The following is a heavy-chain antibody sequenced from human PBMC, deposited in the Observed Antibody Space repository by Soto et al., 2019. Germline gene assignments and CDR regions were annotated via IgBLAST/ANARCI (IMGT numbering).Heavy chain of an antibody. Sequence: QVQLVQSGAEVKKPGASVKVSCTASGYTFIDYYMHWVRQAPGQGLEWMGWINPSSGGTHYAQKFQGRVAMTRDTSISIVYMELSRLKSDDTAMYDCARDLGYDCPASYCYALSGLDVWGQGTRVTVSS. V-gene: IGHV1-2*02. CDR1: GYTFIDYY. D-gene: IGHD2-15*01. CDR3: ARDLGYDCPASYCYALSGLDV. CDR2: INPSSGGT. J-gene: IGHJ6*02.